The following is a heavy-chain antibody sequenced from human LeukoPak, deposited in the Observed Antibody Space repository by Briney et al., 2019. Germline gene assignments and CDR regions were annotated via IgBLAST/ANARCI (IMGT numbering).Heavy chain of an antibody. CDR2: ISSSGSNI. J-gene: IGHJ6*03. V-gene: IGHV3-48*03. CDR1: GFTFSSYE. D-gene: IGHD3-10*01. CDR3: ARALMGSGSYSYYYMDV. Sequence: GGSLRLSCAASGFTFSSYEMNWVRQAPGEGLEWVSYISSSGSNIYYADSVKGRFTISRDNAKNSLYLQMDSLRAEDTAVYYCARALMGSGSYSYYYMDVWGKGTTVTISS.